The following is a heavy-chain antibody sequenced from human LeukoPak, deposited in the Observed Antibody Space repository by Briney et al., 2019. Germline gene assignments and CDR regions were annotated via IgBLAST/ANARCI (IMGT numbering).Heavy chain of an antibody. Sequence: PGRSLRLSCAGTGFTFDDYAMHWVRQVPGKGLEWVSGISWNSGSIGYADSAKGRFTISRDNAKNSLYLQMHSLRPEDTALYYCVKDIGRESQELPPGDSWGQGTLVTVSS. J-gene: IGHJ4*02. V-gene: IGHV3-9*01. CDR1: GFTFDDYA. CDR2: ISWNSGSI. CDR3: VKDIGRESQELPPGDS. D-gene: IGHD1-7*01.